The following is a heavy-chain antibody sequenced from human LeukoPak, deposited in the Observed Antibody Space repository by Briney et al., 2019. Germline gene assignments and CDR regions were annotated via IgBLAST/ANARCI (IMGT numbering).Heavy chain of an antibody. V-gene: IGHV4-39*01. CDR3: MRHEEEDGYNAKPFDF. CDR1: GGSISNSNYY. Sequence: SETLSLTCTVSGGSISNSNYYWGWVRQPPGKGLEWIGTIYYSGNTYYTPSLKSRVTISVDTSKNQFSLRLSSVTAADTAVYYCMRHEEEDGYNAKPFDFWGQGTLVTVSS. CDR2: IYYSGNT. D-gene: IGHD5-24*01. J-gene: IGHJ4*02.